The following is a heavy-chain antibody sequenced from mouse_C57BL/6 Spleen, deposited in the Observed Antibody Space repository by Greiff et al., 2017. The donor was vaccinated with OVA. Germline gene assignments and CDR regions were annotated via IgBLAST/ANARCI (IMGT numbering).Heavy chain of an antibody. D-gene: IGHD2-1*01. J-gene: IGHJ3*01. CDR3: ARGDPLYGNEGFAY. CDR2: IYPGDGDT. Sequence: VQLQQSGPELVKPGASVKISCKASGYAFSSSWMNWVKQRPGKGLEWIGRIYPGDGDTNYNVKFKGKATLTADKSSSTAYMQLSSLTSEDSAVYFCARGDPLYGNEGFAYWGQGTLVTVSA. V-gene: IGHV1-82*01. CDR1: GYAFSSSW.